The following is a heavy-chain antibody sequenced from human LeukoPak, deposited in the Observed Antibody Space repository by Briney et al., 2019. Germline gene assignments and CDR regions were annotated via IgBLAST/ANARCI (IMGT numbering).Heavy chain of an antibody. J-gene: IGHJ4*02. V-gene: IGHV4-38-2*01. CDR2: LYHSGRT. CDR3: ATLLSDYGAHYFDS. Sequence: PSETLSLTCAVSDSSISSGDFWGWIRQPPGKGLEWIGTLYHSGRTYYNASLKSRVAISLDTSKTQFSLKLSSVTAADTALHYCATLLSDYGAHYFDSWGQGVLVTVSS. CDR1: DSSISSGDF. D-gene: IGHD4-17*01.